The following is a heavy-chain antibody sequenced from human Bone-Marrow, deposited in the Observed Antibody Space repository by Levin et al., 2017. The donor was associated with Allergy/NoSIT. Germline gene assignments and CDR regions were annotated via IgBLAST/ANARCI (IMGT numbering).Heavy chain of an antibody. CDR2: IIAGNGFT. D-gene: IGHD6-13*01. V-gene: IGHV1-3*01. Sequence: GESLKISCQASGYTFSNYPIHWVRQAPGQRLEWMGWIIAGNGFTKYSQKFQDRVTITRDTSASTAYMEMTSLRSEDTAVYYCARVGIGMVTLTYFDSWGQGTLVTVSS. CDR3: ARVGIGMVTLTYFDS. J-gene: IGHJ4*02. CDR1: GYTFSNYP.